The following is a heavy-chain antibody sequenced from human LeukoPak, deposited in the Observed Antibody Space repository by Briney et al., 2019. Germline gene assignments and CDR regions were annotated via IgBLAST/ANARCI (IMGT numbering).Heavy chain of an antibody. CDR1: GGSISSYY. J-gene: IGHJ4*02. CDR3: AKDHGAMVRGVRDYFDY. D-gene: IGHD3-10*01. Sequence: SETLSLTCTVSGGSISSYYWSWIRQPPGKGLEWIGYIYYSGSTNYNPSLKSRVTISVNTSKNQFSLKLSSVTAADTAVYYCAKDHGAMVRGVRDYFDYWGQGTLVTVSS. V-gene: IGHV4-59*01. CDR2: IYYSGST.